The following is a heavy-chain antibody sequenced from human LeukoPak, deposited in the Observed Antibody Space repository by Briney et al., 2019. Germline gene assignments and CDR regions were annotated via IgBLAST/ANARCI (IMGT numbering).Heavy chain of an antibody. CDR1: GFTFSSYG. V-gene: IGHV3-33*06. D-gene: IGHD1-1*01. J-gene: IGHJ4*02. CDR2: IWYDGSNK. CDR3: AKDPNLLEPIDY. Sequence: GGSLRLSCAASGFTFSSYGMHWVRQAPGKGLEWVAVIWYDGSNKYYADSVKGRFTISRDNSKNTLYLQMNSLRAEDTAVYYCAKDPNLLEPIDYWGQGTLVTVSS.